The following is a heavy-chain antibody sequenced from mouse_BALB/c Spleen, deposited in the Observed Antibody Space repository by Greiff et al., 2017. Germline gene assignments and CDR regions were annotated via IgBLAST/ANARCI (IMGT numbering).Heavy chain of an antibody. J-gene: IGHJ4*01. CDR3: ARCYDEGGYAMDY. CDR1: GYSFTGYY. V-gene: IGHV1S34*01. Sequence: LVKTGASVKISCKASGYSFTGYYMHWVKQSHGKSLEWIGYISCYNGATSYNQKFKGKATFTVDTSSSTAYMQFNSLTSEDSAVYYCARCYDEGGYAMDYWGQGTSVTVSS. D-gene: IGHD2-12*01. CDR2: ISCYNGAT.